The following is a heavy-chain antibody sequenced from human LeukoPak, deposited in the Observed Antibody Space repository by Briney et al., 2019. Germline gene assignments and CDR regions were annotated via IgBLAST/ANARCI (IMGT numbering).Heavy chain of an antibody. Sequence: GASVKVSCKAFGYTFTGYWMHWVRQAPGQGPEWMGVISPSGGSTIYAQKFQGRVTMTRNTSISTAYMELSSLRSEDTAVYYCARSYDSSGYYTPYFDYWGQGTLVTVSS. CDR1: GYTFTGYW. V-gene: IGHV1-46*01. D-gene: IGHD3-22*01. CDR3: ARSYDSSGYYTPYFDY. J-gene: IGHJ4*02. CDR2: ISPSGGST.